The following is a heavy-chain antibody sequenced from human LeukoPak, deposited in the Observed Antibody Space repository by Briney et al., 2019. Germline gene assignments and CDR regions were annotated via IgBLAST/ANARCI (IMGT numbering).Heavy chain of an antibody. CDR3: ARGHGHFSVTGAFDI. CDR2: INHSGGT. J-gene: IGHJ3*02. V-gene: IGHV4-34*01. Sequence: SETLSLTCAVYGGSFSGYYWSWIRQPPGKGLEWIGEINHSGGTNYNPSLKSRVTISVDTSKNQFSLKLSSVTAADTAVYYCARGHGHFSVTGAFDIWGQGTMVTVSS. D-gene: IGHD5/OR15-5a*01. CDR1: GGSFSGYY.